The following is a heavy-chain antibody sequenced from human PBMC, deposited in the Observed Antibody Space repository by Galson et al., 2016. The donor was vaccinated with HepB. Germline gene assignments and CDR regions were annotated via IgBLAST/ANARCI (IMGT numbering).Heavy chain of an antibody. V-gene: IGHV1-45*02. D-gene: IGHD2-2*01. J-gene: IGHJ4*02. CDR3: ASHHEAAAAGALGY. Sequence: SVKVSCKASGYTFTYRYVHWVRQAPGQALEWMGWITPFNGNTNYAQKFQDRVTITRDRSLSTAYMELSSLRSDDPGIYYCASHHEAAAAGALGYWGQGTLVTVSS. CDR1: GYTFTYRY. CDR2: ITPFNGNT.